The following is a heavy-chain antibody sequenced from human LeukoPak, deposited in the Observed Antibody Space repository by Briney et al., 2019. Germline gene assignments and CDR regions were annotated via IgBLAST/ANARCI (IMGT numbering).Heavy chain of an antibody. CDR1: GGSISNYY. D-gene: IGHD6-19*01. Sequence: SETLSLTCTVSGGSISNYYWSWIRQPAGKGLEWIGRIYTSGSTNYNPSLKSRVTMSVDTSKNQFSLKMSSVTAADTAVYYCARESSSVGRAFDIWGQGTMVTVSS. V-gene: IGHV4-4*07. CDR2: IYTSGST. J-gene: IGHJ3*02. CDR3: ARESSSVGRAFDI.